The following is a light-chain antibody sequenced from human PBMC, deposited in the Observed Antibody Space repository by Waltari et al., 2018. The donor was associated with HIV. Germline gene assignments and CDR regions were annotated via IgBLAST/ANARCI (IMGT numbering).Light chain of an antibody. CDR3: SSYTTRNTRV. CDR2: EVS. CDR1: SSAVGVYNY. Sequence: QSALTQPPFVSGSPGHSLTLSCTGTSSAVGVYNYVSWYQQHPGKAPKLMIYEVSNRPSGVSNRFSGSKSGNTASLTISGLQAEDEADYYCSSYTTRNTRVFGGGTTLTVL. J-gene: IGLJ3*02. V-gene: IGLV2-14*01.